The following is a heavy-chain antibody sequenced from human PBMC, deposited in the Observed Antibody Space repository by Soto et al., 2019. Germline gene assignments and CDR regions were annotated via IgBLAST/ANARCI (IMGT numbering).Heavy chain of an antibody. CDR3: ARTPRGQWEQPYYYYGMDV. D-gene: IGHD1-26*01. V-gene: IGHV3-30-3*01. CDR2: ISYDGSNK. Sequence: QVQLVESGGGVVQPGRSLRLSCAASGFTFSSYAMHWVRQAPGKGLEWVAVISYDGSNKYYADSVKGRFTISRDNSKNTLYLQMNSLRAEDTAVYYCARTPRGQWEQPYYYYGMDVWGQGTTVTVSS. CDR1: GFTFSSYA. J-gene: IGHJ6*02.